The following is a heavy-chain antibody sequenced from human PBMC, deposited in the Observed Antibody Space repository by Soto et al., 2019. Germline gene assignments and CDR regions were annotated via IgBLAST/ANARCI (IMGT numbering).Heavy chain of an antibody. CDR2: IWYDGSNK. Sequence: GESLKISCAASGFTFSSYGMHWVRQAPGKGLEWVAVIWYDGSNKYYADSVKGRFTISRDNSKNTLYLQMNSLRAEDTAVYYCARVYCSSTSCQGPYYYYYGMDVWGQGTTVTVSS. J-gene: IGHJ6*02. V-gene: IGHV3-33*01. CDR1: GFTFSSYG. CDR3: ARVYCSSTSCQGPYYYYYGMDV. D-gene: IGHD2-2*01.